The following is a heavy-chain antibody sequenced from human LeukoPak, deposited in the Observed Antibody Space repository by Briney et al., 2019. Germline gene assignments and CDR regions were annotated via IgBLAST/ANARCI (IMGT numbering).Heavy chain of an antibody. CDR3: AKGVEDSGIYYYYYMDV. Sequence: GGFLRLSCAAPGFTFSSYTFSTYAMSWVRQAPGKGLEWVSAVSGSGVSTYYADSVKGRFTISRDNSKNTLYLQMNGLRAEDTAVYYCAKGVEDSGIYYYYYMDVWGKGTTVTVSS. V-gene: IGHV3-23*01. CDR2: VSGSGVST. CDR1: GFTFSSYTFSTYA. J-gene: IGHJ6*03. D-gene: IGHD2-15*01.